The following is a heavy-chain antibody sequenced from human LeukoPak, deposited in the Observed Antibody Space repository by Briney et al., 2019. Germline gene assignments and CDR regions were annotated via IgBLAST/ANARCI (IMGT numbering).Heavy chain of an antibody. CDR2: INQDGRDK. Sequence: GGSLRLSCAASGFTFSSYSMNWVRQAPGKGLEWVGNINQDGRDKNYVDSVKGRFTSFRDNAEKSVFLQMNSLRAEDTAVYYCARIGVAGMDYWGQGTLVTVSS. D-gene: IGHD6-13*01. V-gene: IGHV3-7*01. CDR1: GFTFSSYS. CDR3: ARIGVAGMDY. J-gene: IGHJ4*02.